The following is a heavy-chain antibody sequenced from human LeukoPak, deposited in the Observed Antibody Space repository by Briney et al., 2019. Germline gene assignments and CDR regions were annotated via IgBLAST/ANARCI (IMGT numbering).Heavy chain of an antibody. Sequence: GGSLRLSCAASGFTFDDYAMHWVPQALGESLGWVSGISWNSGSIGYADSVKGRFTISRDNAKNSLYLQMNSLRAEDTALYYCAKVFRRQQWLVPCFDYWGQGTLVTVSS. D-gene: IGHD6-19*01. CDR2: ISWNSGSI. V-gene: IGHV3-9*01. CDR3: AKVFRRQQWLVPCFDY. CDR1: GFTFDDYA. J-gene: IGHJ4*02.